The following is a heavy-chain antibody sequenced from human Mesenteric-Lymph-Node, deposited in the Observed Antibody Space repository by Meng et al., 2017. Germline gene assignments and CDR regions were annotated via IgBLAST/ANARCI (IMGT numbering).Heavy chain of an antibody. CDR3: TRESGYSYGYDDLNPIPHDAFDI. D-gene: IGHD5-18*01. CDR1: GFIFSSYE. CDR2: IRSKAYGGTT. Sequence: GESLKISCVDSGFIFSSYEMNWFRQAPGKGLEWVGFIRSKAYGGTTEYAASVKGRFTISRDDSKSIAYLQMNSLKTEDTAVYYCTRESGYSYGYDDLNPIPHDAFDIWGQGTMVTVSS. J-gene: IGHJ3*02. V-gene: IGHV3-49*03.